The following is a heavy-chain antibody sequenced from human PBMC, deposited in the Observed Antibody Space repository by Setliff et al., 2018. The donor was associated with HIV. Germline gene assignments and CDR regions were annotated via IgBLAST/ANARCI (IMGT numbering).Heavy chain of an antibody. V-gene: IGHV3-11*05. D-gene: IGHD5-12*01. CDR1: GFTFNDYH. CDR3: ARDRGYDLDYFDY. Sequence: GESLKISCVGSGFTFNDYHISWIRQAPGKGLEWISYIDSLGDKEYADSVKGRFTISRDNARKSVYLQIDSLRAEDTAVYYCARDRGYDLDYFDYWGQGTLVTVSS. J-gene: IGHJ4*02. CDR2: IDSLGDK.